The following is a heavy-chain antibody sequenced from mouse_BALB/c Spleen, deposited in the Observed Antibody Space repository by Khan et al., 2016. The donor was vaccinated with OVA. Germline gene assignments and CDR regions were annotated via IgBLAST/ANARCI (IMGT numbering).Heavy chain of an antibody. CDR3: AIWSTRDYYAMDY. CDR2: IHYSGST. V-gene: IGHV3-1*02. D-gene: IGHD1-1*02. J-gene: IGHJ4*01. Sequence: EVQLQESGPDLVKPSQSLSLTCTVTGYSITSGYSWHWIRQFPGNKLEWMGYIHYSGSTTYNPSLKSRISITLDTSKNQSFLQLNTVTTEDTATSYGAIWSTRDYYAMDYWGQGTSVTVSS. CDR1: GYSITSGYS.